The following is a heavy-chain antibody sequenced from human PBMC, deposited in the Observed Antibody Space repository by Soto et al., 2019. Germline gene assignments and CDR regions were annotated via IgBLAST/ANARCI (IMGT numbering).Heavy chain of an antibody. CDR2: IKQDGSQK. CDR1: GFTFNTYW. Sequence: EVQLVESGGGLVQPGGSLTVSCAASGFTFNTYWMSWVRQAPGKGLEGVANIKQDGSQKYYVDSVKGRFTIYRDNAKNSLYLQMNSLRAEDTAIYYCARPYCSGGSCYNWFDPWGQGTLVTVSS. D-gene: IGHD2-15*01. J-gene: IGHJ5*02. V-gene: IGHV3-7*03. CDR3: ARPYCSGGSCYNWFDP.